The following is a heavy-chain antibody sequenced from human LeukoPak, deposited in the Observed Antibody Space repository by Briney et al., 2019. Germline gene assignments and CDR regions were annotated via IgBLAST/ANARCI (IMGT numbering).Heavy chain of an antibody. CDR1: GFTFSDYW. V-gene: IGHV3-74*03. Sequence: GGSLRLSCAASGFTFSDYWMHWVRQAPGKGLVWVSRIKNDESSTMYADSVKGRFTISRDNSKNTLSLQMNSLRADDTAIYYCAKSCNSGNCYYNYWGQGTLVTVSS. D-gene: IGHD2/OR15-2a*01. CDR2: IKNDESST. CDR3: AKSCNSGNCYYNY. J-gene: IGHJ4*02.